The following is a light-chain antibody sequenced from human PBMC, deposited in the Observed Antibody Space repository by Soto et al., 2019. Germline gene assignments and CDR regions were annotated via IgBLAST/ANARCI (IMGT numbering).Light chain of an antibody. CDR1: QSISGW. J-gene: IGKJ1*01. CDR2: KAS. V-gene: IGKV1-5*03. CDR3: HQYNSSPWT. Sequence: DIQMTQSPSTVSASVGDRFTIACRASQSISGWLAWYQHKPGKAPKLLIYKASSLKSGVPSRFSGSGSGTEFTLTISSLQPDDFATYYCHQYNSSPWTFCQGTKVEV.